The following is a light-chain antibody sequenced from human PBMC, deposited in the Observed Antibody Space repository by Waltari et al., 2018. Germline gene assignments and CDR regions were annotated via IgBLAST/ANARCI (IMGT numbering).Light chain of an antibody. CDR2: GAS. Sequence: EIVLTPSPGTLSLSPGERAPLSCRATQSVSHSNLAWYQQKGGQAPRLLIYGASRRATGIPDRFSGSGSGTDFTLSISRLEPEDYGVYYCQQYAGSPITFGGGTKVEI. J-gene: IGKJ4*01. CDR1: QSVSHSN. CDR3: QQYAGSPIT. V-gene: IGKV3-20*01.